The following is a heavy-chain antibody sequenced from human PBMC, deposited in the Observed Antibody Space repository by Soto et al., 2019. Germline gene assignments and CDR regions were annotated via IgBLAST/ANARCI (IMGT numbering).Heavy chain of an antibody. Sequence: GGSLRLSCAASGLHLSNTDMDWVRQAPGKGLGWVAVISYDGSNKYYADSVKGRFTISRDNSKNTLYLQMNSLRAEDTAVYYCAKSRIAVAGPEFDYWGQGTLVTVSS. CDR3: AKSRIAVAGPEFDY. V-gene: IGHV3-30*18. J-gene: IGHJ4*02. CDR2: ISYDGSNK. CDR1: GLHLSNTD. D-gene: IGHD6-19*01.